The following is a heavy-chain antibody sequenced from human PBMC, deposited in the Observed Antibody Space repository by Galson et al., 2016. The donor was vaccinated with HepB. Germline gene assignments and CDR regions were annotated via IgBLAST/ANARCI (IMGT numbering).Heavy chain of an antibody. V-gene: IGHV1-3*01. J-gene: IGHJ4*02. Sequence: SVKVSCKASGYTFTTYALHWVRQAPGQRLEWMGCINAGNGDTKFSQKFQGRVTITRDTSASTAYMEVRSLTSDDTALYFCGRTNYYASGRADGGTDYWGQGTLVTVSS. CDR3: GRTNYYASGRADGGTDY. CDR2: INAGNGDT. D-gene: IGHD3-10*01. CDR1: GYTFTTYA.